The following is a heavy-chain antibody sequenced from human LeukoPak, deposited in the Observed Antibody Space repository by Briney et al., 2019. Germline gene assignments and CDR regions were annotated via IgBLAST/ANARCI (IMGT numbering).Heavy chain of an antibody. V-gene: IGHV4-59*01. CDR1: GGSISSYY. CDR2: IYYSGST. J-gene: IGHJ5*02. Sequence: SETLSLTCTVSGGSISSYYWSWIRQPPGKGLEWIGYIYYSGSTNYNPSLKSRVTISVDTSKNQFSLKLSSVTAADTAVYYCARGALPTVVTTYNWFDPWGQGTLVTVSS. D-gene: IGHD4-23*01. CDR3: ARGALPTVVTTYNWFDP.